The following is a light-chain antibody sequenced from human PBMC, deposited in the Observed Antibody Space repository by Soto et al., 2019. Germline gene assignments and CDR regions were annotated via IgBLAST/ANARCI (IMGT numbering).Light chain of an antibody. CDR2: EVS. CDR1: SSDVGGYNY. V-gene: IGLV2-8*01. J-gene: IGLJ1*01. CDR3: CSYAGRTPYV. Sequence: QSALTQPPSASGSPGQSVTISCTGTSSDVGGYNYVSWYQQHPGKAPKLMISEVSKRPSGVPDRFSGSKSGNTASLTVSGLQAEDEADYYCCSYAGRTPYVFGTGTKLTVL.